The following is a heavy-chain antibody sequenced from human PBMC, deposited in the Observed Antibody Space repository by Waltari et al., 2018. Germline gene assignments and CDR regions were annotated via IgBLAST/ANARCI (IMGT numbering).Heavy chain of an antibody. CDR2: ISYDGSKT. V-gene: IGHV3-30*18. D-gene: IGHD3-10*01. Sequence: QVQLVESGGGVVQPGRSLRLSCAASGFTFSNHGMHWVRQAPGKVLELGALISYDGSKTFFTDSVKGRFTISRDNSKNMVYLQMNSLRAEDAAIYYCAKDGVGVRAVIPFDYWGQGTLVTVSS. CDR1: GFTFSNHG. CDR3: AKDGVGVRAVIPFDY. J-gene: IGHJ4*02.